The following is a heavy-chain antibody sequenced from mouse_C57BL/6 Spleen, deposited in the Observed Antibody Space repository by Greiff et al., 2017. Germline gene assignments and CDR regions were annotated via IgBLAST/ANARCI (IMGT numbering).Heavy chain of an antibody. Sequence: QVKLQQPGTELVQPGASVKLSCKASGYTFTSYWMHWVKQRPGQGLEWIGNINSSNGGTNYNEKFKSKATLTVDKSSSTAYMQLSSLTSEDSAVYYCAREGLRLNCDYWGTGTTLTVSS. J-gene: IGHJ2*01. CDR1: GYTFTSYW. CDR2: INSSNGGT. D-gene: IGHD2-4*01. V-gene: IGHV1-53*01. CDR3: AREGLRLNCDY.